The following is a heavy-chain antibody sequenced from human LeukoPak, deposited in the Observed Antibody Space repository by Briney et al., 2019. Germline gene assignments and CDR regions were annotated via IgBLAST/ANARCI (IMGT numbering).Heavy chain of an antibody. CDR2: ISGSGGST. V-gene: IGHV3-23*01. Sequence: GGSLRLSCAASGFTFDDYAMSWVRQAPGKGLEWVSAISGSGGSTYYADSVKGRFTVSRDNSKNTLYLQMNSLRAEDTAVYYCARVQAAAFGGNFDYWGQGTLVTVSS. J-gene: IGHJ4*02. CDR1: GFTFDDYA. D-gene: IGHD6-13*01. CDR3: ARVQAAAFGGNFDY.